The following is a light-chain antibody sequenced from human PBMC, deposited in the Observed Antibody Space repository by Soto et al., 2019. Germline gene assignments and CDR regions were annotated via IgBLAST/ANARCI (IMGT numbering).Light chain of an antibody. CDR1: QSVASSY. Sequence: EIVLTQSPGTLSLSPGERATLSCRASQSVASSYLAWYQQKPGQAPRLLIYGASTRATGIPDRFSGSGSGTDFTLTISILEPEDFAVYYCQLYTTFGQGTKVDIK. J-gene: IGKJ1*01. CDR3: QLYTT. CDR2: GAS. V-gene: IGKV3-20*01.